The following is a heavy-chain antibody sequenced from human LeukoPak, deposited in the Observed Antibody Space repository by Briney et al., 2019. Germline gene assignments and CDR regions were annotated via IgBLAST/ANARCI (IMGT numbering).Heavy chain of an antibody. D-gene: IGHD3-10*01. CDR1: GFIFSNYA. CDR3: AKSRFDSTEGIGLDL. J-gene: IGHJ6*02. V-gene: IGHV3-23*01. Sequence: PRGSLRLSCAASGFIFSNYAMAWVRQAPGKGLEWVSTIRDSGAQTYYADSVKGRFTISRDNSKKTLSLQMNSLRAEDTAIYYCAKSRFDSTEGIGLDLWGRGTTVTVSS. CDR2: IRDSGAQT.